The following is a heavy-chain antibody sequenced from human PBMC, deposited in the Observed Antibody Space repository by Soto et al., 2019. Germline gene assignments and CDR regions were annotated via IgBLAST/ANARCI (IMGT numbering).Heavy chain of an antibody. CDR1: GLNFRNFA. CDR2: ITGNRGV. Sequence: EVQLLPSGGGLAKPGGSLRLSCEVYGLNFRNFAMNLVRQAPGKGLEWVSMITGNRGVLYSDSVKGRFTVSRDNSKNTLNLQMYRPRAEDTAVFYCAKCKGAGSYQHDGMDSWAQGTTVTVSS. D-gene: IGHD2-2*01. V-gene: IGHV3-23*01. CDR3: AKCKGAGSYQHDGMDS. J-gene: IGHJ6*02.